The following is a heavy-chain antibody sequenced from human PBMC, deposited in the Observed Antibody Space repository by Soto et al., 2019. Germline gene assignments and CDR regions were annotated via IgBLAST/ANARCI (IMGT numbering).Heavy chain of an antibody. V-gene: IGHV3-74*01. J-gene: IGHJ4*02. Sequence: GGSLRLSCAASGFTFNNFWMYWVRQTPEKGLVWVSVINSDGTTTIYADSVKGRFTISRDNAKNTLYLQMNSLTVEDTAIYYCVRDIRWGQGTLVTVSS. CDR2: INSDGTTT. CDR3: VRDIR. CDR1: GFTFNNFW.